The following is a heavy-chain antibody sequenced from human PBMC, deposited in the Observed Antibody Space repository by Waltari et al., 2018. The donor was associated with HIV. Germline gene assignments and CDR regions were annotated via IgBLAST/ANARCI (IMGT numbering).Heavy chain of an antibody. J-gene: IGHJ4*02. Sequence: EVQLVESGGGWVQRVGSLRLSCASYGFTSSSFSMSWVRQASGKGLEWVSYISSSSSTIYYADSVKGRFTISRDNAKNSLYLQMNSLRAEYTAVYYCARVGAAYFDYWGQGTLVTVSS. D-gene: IGHD2-15*01. CDR2: ISSSSSTI. CDR3: ARVGAAYFDY. CDR1: GFTSSSFS. V-gene: IGHV3-48*01.